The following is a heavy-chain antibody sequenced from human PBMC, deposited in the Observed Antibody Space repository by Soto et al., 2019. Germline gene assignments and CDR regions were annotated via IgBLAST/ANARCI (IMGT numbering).Heavy chain of an antibody. V-gene: IGHV4-31*03. CDR2: IYYSGST. CDR1: GGSISSGGYY. D-gene: IGHD7-27*01. CDR3: ARVLTGPFDY. J-gene: IGHJ4*02. Sequence: PVSGGSISSGGYYWSWIRQHPGKGLEWIGYIYYSGSTYYNPSLKSRVTISVDTSKNQFSLKLSSVTAADTAVYYCARVLTGPFDYWGQGTLVTVSS.